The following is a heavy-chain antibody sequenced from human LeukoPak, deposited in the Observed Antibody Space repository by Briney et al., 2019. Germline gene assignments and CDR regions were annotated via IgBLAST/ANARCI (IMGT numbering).Heavy chain of an antibody. V-gene: IGHV1-46*01. CDR3: ARGGVLRFLGHLDY. J-gene: IGHJ4*02. D-gene: IGHD3-3*01. CDR1: GDTFSSYY. CDR2: INPSGSST. Sequence: ASVKVSCKASGDTFSSYYMHWVRQAPGQGLEWMGIINPSGSSTTYAQKFQGRVTMTRDTSTSTVYMELSSLRSEDTAVYYCARGGVLRFLGHLDYWGQGTLVTVSS.